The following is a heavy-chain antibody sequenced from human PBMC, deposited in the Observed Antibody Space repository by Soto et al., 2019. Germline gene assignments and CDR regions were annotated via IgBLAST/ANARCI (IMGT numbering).Heavy chain of an antibody. CDR2: ISSSSSYI. J-gene: IGHJ4*02. D-gene: IGHD6-13*01. CDR3: ASCDPAAGTSADY. CDR1: GFTFSSYS. Sequence: PGVSLRLSCAASGFTFSSYSMDWVRQAPGKGLEWVSSISSSSSYIYYADSVKGRFTISRDNAKNSLYLQMNSLRAEDTAVYYCASCDPAAGTSADYWGQGTLVTVSS. V-gene: IGHV3-21*01.